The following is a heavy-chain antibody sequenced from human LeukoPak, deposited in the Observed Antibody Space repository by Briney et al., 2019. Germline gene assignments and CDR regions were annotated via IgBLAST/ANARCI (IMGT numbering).Heavy chain of an antibody. CDR2: ISYDGSNK. Sequence: GGSLRLSCAASGFTFSSYAMHWVRQAPGKGLEWVAVISYDGSNKYYADSVKGRFTISRDNSKNTLYLQMNSLRAEDTAVYYCARGPFGGANFDYWGQGTLVTVSS. V-gene: IGHV3-30-3*01. D-gene: IGHD3-3*01. CDR3: ARGPFGGANFDY. J-gene: IGHJ4*02. CDR1: GFTFSSYA.